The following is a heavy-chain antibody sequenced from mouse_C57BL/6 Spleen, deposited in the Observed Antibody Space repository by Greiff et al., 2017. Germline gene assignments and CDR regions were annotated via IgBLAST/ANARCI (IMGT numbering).Heavy chain of an antibody. Sequence: VKLQESGAELVRPGTSVKVSCKASGYAFTNYLIEWVKQRPGQGLEWIGVINPGSGGTNYNEKFKGKATLTADKSSSTAYMQLSSLTSEDSAVYFCARSRLRSSYFDYWGQGTTLTVSS. CDR1: GYAFTNYL. J-gene: IGHJ2*01. D-gene: IGHD1-1*01. CDR3: ARSRLRSSYFDY. V-gene: IGHV1-54*01. CDR2: INPGSGGT.